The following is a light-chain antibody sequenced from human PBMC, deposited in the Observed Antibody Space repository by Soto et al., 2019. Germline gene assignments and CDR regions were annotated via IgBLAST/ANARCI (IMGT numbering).Light chain of an antibody. CDR3: QQLNSFPIT. CDR1: QSVSSY. J-gene: IGKJ5*01. V-gene: IGKV3-11*01. Sequence: EIVLPQSPGTLSLSPGERATLSCRASQSVSSYLAWYQQKPGQAPRLLIYAASTRDTGIPTRFSGSGSGTDFTLTISSLQPEDFATYYCQQLNSFPITFGQGTRLEIK. CDR2: AAS.